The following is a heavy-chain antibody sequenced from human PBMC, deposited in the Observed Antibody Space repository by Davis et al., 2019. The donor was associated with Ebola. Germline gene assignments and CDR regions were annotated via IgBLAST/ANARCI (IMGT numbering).Heavy chain of an antibody. CDR2: ISAYNGNT. V-gene: IGHV1-18*01. Sequence: ASVKVSCKASGYTFSTYGISWVRQAPGQGLEWMGWISAYNGNTLYAQKFQGRVTMTTDTSTSTGYMELRSLKSDDTAVYYCARGVATPGTRKNCGGDWYDYWGQGTLVTVSS. CDR3: ARGVATPGTRKNCGGDWYDY. D-gene: IGHD6-13*01. CDR1: GYTFSTYG. J-gene: IGHJ4*02.